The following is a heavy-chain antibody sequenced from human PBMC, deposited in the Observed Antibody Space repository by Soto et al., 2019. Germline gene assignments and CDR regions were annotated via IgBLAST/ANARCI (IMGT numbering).Heavy chain of an antibody. CDR1: GGSINNHY. CDR3: TRANWYSEY. Sequence: QVQLQESGPGLVKPSETLSLTCTVSGGSINNHYWSWIRQPPGKGLEWLGYVYYNGITNYNPSLTSRVTMSVDTSKNKLSLNLTSLTAADTAIYYCTRANWYSEYWGQGTLVTVSS. V-gene: IGHV4-59*11. J-gene: IGHJ4*02. D-gene: IGHD7-27*01. CDR2: VYYNGIT.